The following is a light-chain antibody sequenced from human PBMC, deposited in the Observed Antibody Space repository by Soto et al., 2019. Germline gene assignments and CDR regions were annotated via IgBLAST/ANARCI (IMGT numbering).Light chain of an antibody. CDR3: QQYNNWPRT. Sequence: EIVMTQSPATLSVSPGERDTVSCRASQSVSSNLAWYQQKPGQAPSLLIYGASTRATGIPARFSGSGSGTEFTLTIGSLQSEDFAVYYCQQYNNWPRTFGQGTKLEIK. CDR1: QSVSSN. J-gene: IGKJ2*01. V-gene: IGKV3-15*01. CDR2: GAS.